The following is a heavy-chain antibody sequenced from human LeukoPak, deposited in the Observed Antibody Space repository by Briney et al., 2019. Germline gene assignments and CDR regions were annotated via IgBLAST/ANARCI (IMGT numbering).Heavy chain of an antibody. J-gene: IGHJ6*02. V-gene: IGHV4-34*01. CDR2: INHSGST. D-gene: IGHD3-10*01. Sequence: SETLSLTCAVYGGSFSGYYWSWLRQPPGKGLEWIGEINHSGSTNYNPSLKSRVTISVDTSKNQFSLKLSSVTAADTAVYYCARGLGGYYYGSGSYSFLGYYYYYYGMDVWGQGTTVTVSS. CDR3: ARGLGGYYYGSGSYSFLGYYYYYYGMDV. CDR1: GGSFSGYY.